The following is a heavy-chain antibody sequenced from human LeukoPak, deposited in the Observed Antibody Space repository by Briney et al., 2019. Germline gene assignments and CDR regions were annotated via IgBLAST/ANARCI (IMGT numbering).Heavy chain of an antibody. V-gene: IGHV4-59*08. J-gene: IGHJ6*02. Sequence: PSETLSLTCTVSGGSISSYYWSWIRQPPGKGLEWIGYIYYSGSTNYNPSLKSRVTISVDTSKNQFSLKLSSVTAADTAVYYCARHGYCSGGTCYSNYYYGMDVWGQGTTVTVSS. D-gene: IGHD2-15*01. CDR1: GGSISSYY. CDR2: IYYSGST. CDR3: ARHGYCSGGTCYSNYYYGMDV.